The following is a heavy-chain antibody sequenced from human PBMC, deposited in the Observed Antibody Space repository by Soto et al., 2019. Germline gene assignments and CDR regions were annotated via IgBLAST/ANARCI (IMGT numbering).Heavy chain of an antibody. J-gene: IGHJ4*02. CDR2: INPNSGGT. V-gene: IGHV1-2*04. CDR3: AVRGGGYDSFDFDY. D-gene: IGHD5-12*01. Sequence: GASVKVSCKASGYTFTGYYMHWVRQAPGQGPEWMGWINPNSGGTNYAQKFQGWVTMTRDTSISTAYMELSRLRSDDTAVYYCAVRGGGYDSFDFDYWGQGILVTVSS. CDR1: GYTFTGYY.